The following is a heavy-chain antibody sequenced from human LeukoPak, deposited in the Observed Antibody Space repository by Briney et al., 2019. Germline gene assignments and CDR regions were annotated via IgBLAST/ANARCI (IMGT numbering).Heavy chain of an antibody. D-gene: IGHD3-22*01. CDR2: INPSGGST. J-gene: IGHJ4*02. CDR3: ARLPSTMIVEND. V-gene: IGHV1-46*01. Sequence: ASVKVSCKASGYTLTSYYMHWVRQAPGQGLEWMGIINPSGGSTSYAQKFQGRVTITRDTSTSTVYMELSSLRSEDTAVYYCARLPSTMIVENDWGQGTLVTVSS. CDR1: GYTLTSYY.